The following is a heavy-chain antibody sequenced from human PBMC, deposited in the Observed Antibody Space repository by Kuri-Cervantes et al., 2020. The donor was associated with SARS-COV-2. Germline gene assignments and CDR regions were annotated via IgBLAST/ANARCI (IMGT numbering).Heavy chain of an antibody. D-gene: IGHD2-2*01. CDR3: AKDSGYQLHYVYYYYGMDG. CDR1: GFTFSSFA. V-gene: IGHV3-23*01. CDR2: ISGSGGST. J-gene: IGHJ6*02. Sequence: GESLKISCAASGFTFSSFAVTWVRLTPGKGLEWVSAISGSGGSTYYADSVKGRFTISRDNSKNTLYLQMNSLRAEDTAVYYCAKDSGYQLHYVYYYYGMDGWGQGTTVTVSS.